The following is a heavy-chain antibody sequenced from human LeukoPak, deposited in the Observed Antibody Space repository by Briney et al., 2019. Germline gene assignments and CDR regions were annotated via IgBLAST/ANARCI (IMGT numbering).Heavy chain of an antibody. V-gene: IGHV3-15*01. CDR1: GFTFINAW. D-gene: IGHD3-10*01. CDR3: ASARFGELY. Sequence: GGSLRLSCAASGFTFINAWMNWVRQTPGKGLEWVGRIKSNTDGGTTDYATPVKGRFTISRDDSKNTLYLQMNSLKTEDTGVYYCASARFGELYWGQGILVTVSS. J-gene: IGHJ4*02. CDR2: IKSNTDGGTT.